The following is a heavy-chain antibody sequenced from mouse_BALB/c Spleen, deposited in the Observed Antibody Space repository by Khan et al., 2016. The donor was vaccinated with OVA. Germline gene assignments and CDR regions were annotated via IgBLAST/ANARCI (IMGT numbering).Heavy chain of an antibody. Sequence: QIQLVQSGPELKKPGETVKISCKASGYTFKDYVMHWVKQSPGEGLKWMGWMNPYTGEPTSADDFEGRFAFSLETSARPAYLQLSSLIDAATAPYSGVGVRGGYWGQGTTRTVSS. CDR3: VGVRGGY. D-gene: IGHD3-3*01. CDR1: GYTFKDYV. CDR2: MNPYTGEP. J-gene: IGHJ2*01. V-gene: IGHV9-3-1*01.